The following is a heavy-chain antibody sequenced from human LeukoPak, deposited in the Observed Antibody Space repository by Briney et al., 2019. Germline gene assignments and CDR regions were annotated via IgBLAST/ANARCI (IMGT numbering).Heavy chain of an antibody. J-gene: IGHJ4*02. Sequence: SETLSLTCTVSGGSISSYYWSWIRQPPGKGLEWIGYIYYSGSTNYNPSLKSRVTISVDTSKNQFSLKLSSVTAADTAVYYCARVDTAMGEPFDYWGQGTLVTVSS. CDR3: ARVDTAMGEPFDY. V-gene: IGHV4-59*01. CDR1: GGSISSYY. D-gene: IGHD5-18*01. CDR2: IYYSGST.